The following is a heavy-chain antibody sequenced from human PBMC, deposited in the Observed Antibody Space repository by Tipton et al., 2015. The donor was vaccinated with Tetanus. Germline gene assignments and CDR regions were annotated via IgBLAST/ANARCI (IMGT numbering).Heavy chain of an antibody. D-gene: IGHD2-2*01. Sequence: TLSLTCTVSGDSISSHYWNWIRQPPGKGLEWIGYFSYSGSSNYNPSLKSRVTIPGDTSKNQFSLKLSSVTPADTAVYYCARGSSVWSWYMQHWGQGTLVTVSS. CDR3: ARGSSVWSWYMQH. V-gene: IGHV4-59*11. CDR1: GDSISSHY. J-gene: IGHJ1*01. CDR2: FSYSGSS.